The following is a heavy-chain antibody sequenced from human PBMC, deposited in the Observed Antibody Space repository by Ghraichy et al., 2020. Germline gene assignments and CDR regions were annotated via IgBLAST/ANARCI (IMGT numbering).Heavy chain of an antibody. CDR3: VRHGGPLLWFGEYLSDDGKGGLYYFDY. J-gene: IGHJ4*02. CDR2: IYYSGST. CDR1: GGSISSSSYY. V-gene: IGHV4-39*01. Sequence: SETLSLTCTVSGGSISSSSYYWGWIRQPPGKGLEWIGSIYYSGSTYYNPSLKSRVTISVDTSKNQFSLKLSSVTAADTAVYYCVRHGGPLLWFGEYLSDDGKGGLYYFDYWGQGTLVTVSS. D-gene: IGHD3-10*01.